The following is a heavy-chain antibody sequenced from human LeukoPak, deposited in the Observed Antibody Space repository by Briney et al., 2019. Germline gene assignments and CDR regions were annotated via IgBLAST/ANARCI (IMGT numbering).Heavy chain of an antibody. CDR1: GGSFSGYY. J-gene: IGHJ5*02. D-gene: IGHD3-3*01. Sequence: SETLSLTCAVYGGSFSGYYWSWIRQPPWKGLEWIGEINHSGSTNYNPSLKSRVTISVDTSKNQFSLKLSSVKAADTAVYYCARVFGVATKRFNPWGQGTLVTVSS. CDR3: ARVFGVATKRFNP. CDR2: INHSGST. V-gene: IGHV4-34*01.